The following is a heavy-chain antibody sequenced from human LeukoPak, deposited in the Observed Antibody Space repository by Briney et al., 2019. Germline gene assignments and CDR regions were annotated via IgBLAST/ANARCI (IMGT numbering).Heavy chain of an antibody. D-gene: IGHD3-10*01. CDR2: ISGSGGST. Sequence: GRSLRLSGAASGFTFSSYAMSWVRQAPGKGLEWVSAISGSGGSTYYADSVKGRFTISRDNSKNTLYLQMNSLRAEDTAVYYCAKKQFLMVRGPFDYWGQGTLVTVSS. V-gene: IGHV3-23*01. CDR3: AKKQFLMVRGPFDY. J-gene: IGHJ4*02. CDR1: GFTFSSYA.